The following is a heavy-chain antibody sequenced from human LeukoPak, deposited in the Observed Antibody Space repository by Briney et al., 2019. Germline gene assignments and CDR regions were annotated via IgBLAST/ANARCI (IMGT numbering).Heavy chain of an antibody. CDR2: ISYDGSNK. V-gene: IGHV3-30*18. CDR1: GFTFSSYG. D-gene: IGHD5-12*01. Sequence: GGSLRLSCAASGFTFSSYGMHWVRQAPGKGLEWVAVISYDGSNKYYADSVKGRFAISRDNSKNTLYLQMNSLRAEDTAVYYCAKEGGYSGYDCDYWGQGTLVTVSS. J-gene: IGHJ4*02. CDR3: AKEGGYSGYDCDY.